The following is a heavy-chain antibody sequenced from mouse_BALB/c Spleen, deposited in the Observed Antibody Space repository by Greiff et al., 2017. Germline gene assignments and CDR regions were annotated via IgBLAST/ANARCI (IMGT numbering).Heavy chain of an antibody. CDR2: ISSGGST. CDR1: GFTFSSYA. V-gene: IGHV5-6-5*01. CDR3: ARDDGYYAFDY. J-gene: IGHJ2*01. D-gene: IGHD2-3*01. Sequence: EVHLVESGGGLVKPGGSLKLSCAASGFTFSSYAMSWVRQTPEKRLEWVASISSGGSTYYPDSVKGRFTISRDNAKNNLYLQMSSLKSEDTAMYYCARDDGYYAFDYWGQGTTLTVSS.